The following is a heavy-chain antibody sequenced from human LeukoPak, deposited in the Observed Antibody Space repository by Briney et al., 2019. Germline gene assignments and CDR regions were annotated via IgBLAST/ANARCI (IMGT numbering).Heavy chain of an antibody. CDR3: AGVGSYSSSVRGGY. D-gene: IGHD6-6*01. CDR2: INPNSGET. CDR1: GYTFTDYY. Sequence: ASVKVSCKASGYTFTDYYMHWVRQAPGQGLEWLGWINPNSGETDYAQKFQGRVTMTRDTSISTAYMELSRLRSDDTAVYYCAGVGSYSSSVRGGYWGQGTLVTVSS. V-gene: IGHV1-2*02. J-gene: IGHJ4*02.